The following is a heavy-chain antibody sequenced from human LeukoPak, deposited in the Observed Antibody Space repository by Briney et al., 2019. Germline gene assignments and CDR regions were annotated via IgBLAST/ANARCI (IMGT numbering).Heavy chain of an antibody. Sequence: KTGGSLRLSCAASGFTFSSYSMNWVRQAPGKGLEWVSSISSSSSYIYYADSVKGRFTSSRDSAKNSLYLQMNSLRAEDTAVYYCARDLSGDYWGQGTLVTVSS. J-gene: IGHJ4*02. D-gene: IGHD3-3*01. CDR3: ARDLSGDY. CDR2: ISSSSSYI. V-gene: IGHV3-21*01. CDR1: GFTFSSYS.